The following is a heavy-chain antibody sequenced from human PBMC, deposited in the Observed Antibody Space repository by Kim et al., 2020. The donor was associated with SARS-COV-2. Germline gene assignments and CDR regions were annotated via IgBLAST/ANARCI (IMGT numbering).Heavy chain of an antibody. CDR1: GFTFSSYS. CDR3: ARGYSYGYPSYYYYYYGMDV. CDR2: ISSSSSTI. J-gene: IGHJ6*02. D-gene: IGHD5-18*01. V-gene: IGHV3-48*02. Sequence: GGSLRLSCAASGFTFSSYSMNWVRQAPGKGLEWVSYISSSSSTIYYADSVKGRFTISRDNAKNSLYLQMNSLRDEDTAVYYCARGYSYGYPSYYYYYYGMDVWGRGTTVTVSS.